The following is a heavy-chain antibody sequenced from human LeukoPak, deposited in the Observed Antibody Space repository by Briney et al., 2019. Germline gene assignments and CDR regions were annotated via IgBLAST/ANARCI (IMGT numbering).Heavy chain of an antibody. Sequence: PSETLSLTCTVSGVSISSYYWSWIRQPPGKGLEWIGYIYYSGSTNYNPSLKSRVTISVDTSKNQFSLKLSSVTAADTAVYYCARESSSSWSGAFDIWGQGTMVTVSS. CDR1: GVSISSYY. D-gene: IGHD6-13*01. V-gene: IGHV4-59*01. CDR2: IYYSGST. J-gene: IGHJ3*02. CDR3: ARESSSSWSGAFDI.